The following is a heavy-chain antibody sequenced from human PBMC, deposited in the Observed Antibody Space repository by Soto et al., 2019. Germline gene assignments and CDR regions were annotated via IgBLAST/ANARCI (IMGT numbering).Heavy chain of an antibody. D-gene: IGHD5-12*01. CDR3: ARDIVAGLVDIVATNPGY. CDR2: ISAYNGNT. V-gene: IGHV1-18*01. J-gene: IGHJ4*02. Sequence: QVQLVQSGAEVKKPGASVKVSCKASGYTFTSYGISWVRQAPGQGLEWMGWISAYNGNTNYAQKLQGRVTMTTDTSTSTAYKELRSLRSDDTAVYYCARDIVAGLVDIVATNPGYWGQGTLVTVSS. CDR1: GYTFTSYG.